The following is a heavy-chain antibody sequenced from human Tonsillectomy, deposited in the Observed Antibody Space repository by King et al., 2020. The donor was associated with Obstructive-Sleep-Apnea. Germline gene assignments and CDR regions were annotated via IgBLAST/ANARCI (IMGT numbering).Heavy chain of an antibody. J-gene: IGHJ3*02. CDR2: IYYSGST. Sequence: QLQESGPGLVKPSQTLSLTCAVSGGSISRGGYAWSWIRQPPGKGLEWIGYIYYSGSTYYNPSLKSRVTISVDPSKNQFSLKLSSVTAADTAVYYCAKGLDDAFDIWGQGTMVTVSS. D-gene: IGHD5-12*01. CDR3: AKGLDDAFDI. V-gene: IGHV4-30-4*07. CDR1: GGSISRGGYA.